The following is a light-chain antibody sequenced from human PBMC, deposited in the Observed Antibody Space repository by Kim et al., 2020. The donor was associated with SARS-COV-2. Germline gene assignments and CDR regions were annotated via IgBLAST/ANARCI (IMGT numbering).Light chain of an antibody. J-gene: IGKJ2*03. CDR3: QQYNNWPPYS. CDR2: GAS. Sequence: EIVMTQYPATLSVSPEERATLSCRASQSVSSNLAWYQQQPGQAPMLLIYGASTRATGIPARFSGSGSGTEFTLTIRSLQSEDFAVYYCQQYNNWPPYSLGQGTKLEI. V-gene: IGKV3-15*01. CDR1: QSVSSN.